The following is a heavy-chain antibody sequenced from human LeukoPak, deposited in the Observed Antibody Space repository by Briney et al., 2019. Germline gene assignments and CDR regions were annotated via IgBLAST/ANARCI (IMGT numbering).Heavy chain of an antibody. Sequence: SVKVSCKTSGAIVSMYGILWVRQAPGQGLEWMGGIIPVFGTTNYAQKFQGRVTITADGSTNTAYMELSSLGSEDTAVYFCATEGGRYFIEDWGQGTLVTVSS. CDR3: ATEGGRYFIED. J-gene: IGHJ4*02. CDR2: IIPVFGTT. CDR1: GAIVSMYG. V-gene: IGHV1-69*13. D-gene: IGHD1-26*01.